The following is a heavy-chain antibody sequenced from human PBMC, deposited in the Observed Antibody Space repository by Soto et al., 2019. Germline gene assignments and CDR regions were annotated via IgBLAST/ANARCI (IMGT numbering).Heavy chain of an antibody. D-gene: IGHD3-16*01. Sequence: GGSLRLSCAASGFTFNSYWMHWVRQVPGKGLVWVSRIDTDGTYTSYADSVKGRFTISRDNAKNTLYLQMNSLRGEDTVLYYCVRDTFGPRDYWGQGTLVTVSS. J-gene: IGHJ4*02. CDR2: IDTDGTYT. V-gene: IGHV3-74*01. CDR3: VRDTFGPRDY. CDR1: GFTFNSYW.